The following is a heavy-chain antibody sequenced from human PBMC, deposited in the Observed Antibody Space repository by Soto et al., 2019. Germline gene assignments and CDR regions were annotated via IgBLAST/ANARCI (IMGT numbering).Heavy chain of an antibody. CDR2: ISGGGGST. CDR3: AKAGGYDILTGYRNRFDP. Sequence: EVQLLESGGGLVQPGGSLRLSCAASGFTFTSYAMSWVRQAPGKGLEWVSGISGGGGSTYYAASVKGRFTISRDNXKXTXXLQMNSLGAEDTAVYYCAKAGGYDILTGYRNRFDPWGQGTRVTVSS. V-gene: IGHV3-23*01. J-gene: IGHJ5*02. CDR1: GFTFTSYA. D-gene: IGHD3-9*01.